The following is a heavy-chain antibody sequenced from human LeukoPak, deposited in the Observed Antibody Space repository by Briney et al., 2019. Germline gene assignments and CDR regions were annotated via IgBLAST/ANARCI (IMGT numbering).Heavy chain of an antibody. Sequence: ASVKVFCKASGYTFTGYYMHWVRQAPGQGLEWMGRINPNSGGTNYAQKFQGRVTMTRDKSISTAYMELSRLRSDDTAVYYCAREGTYYYDSSGYADAFDIWGQGTMVTVSS. CDR2: INPNSGGT. J-gene: IGHJ3*02. D-gene: IGHD3-22*01. CDR1: GYTFTGYY. CDR3: AREGTYYYDSSGYADAFDI. V-gene: IGHV1-2*06.